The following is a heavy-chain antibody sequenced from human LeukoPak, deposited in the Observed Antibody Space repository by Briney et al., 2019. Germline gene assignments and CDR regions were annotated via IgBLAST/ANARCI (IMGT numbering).Heavy chain of an antibody. CDR1: GYSLTNHY. CDR2: ILHTGST. J-gene: IGHJ5*02. V-gene: IGHV4-34*12. Sequence: TPSETLSLTCAVSGYSLTNHYWIWIRQPPGKGLEWIGEILHTGSTNYNPSFKSRVTISIDTSKNQFFLTLTSVTAADTAVYVCARGPAAVHPWGQGTLVTVSS. CDR3: ARGPAAVHP. D-gene: IGHD6-13*01.